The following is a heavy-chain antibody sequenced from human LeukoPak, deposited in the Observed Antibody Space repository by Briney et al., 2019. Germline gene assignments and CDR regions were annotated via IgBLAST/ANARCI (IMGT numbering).Heavy chain of an antibody. CDR3: ARRRPPSGFDI. V-gene: IGHV4-39*01. CDR1: GGSMSNTGYY. J-gene: IGHJ3*02. Sequence: SETLSLTCTVSGGSMSNTGYYWGWIRQPPGKGLEWIGNMYYSGTTYYNPSLKSRVVISVDTSKNQFSVKLSNVTAAETAVYYCARRRPPSGFDIWGQGTMVTVSS. CDR2: MYYSGTT. D-gene: IGHD6-19*01.